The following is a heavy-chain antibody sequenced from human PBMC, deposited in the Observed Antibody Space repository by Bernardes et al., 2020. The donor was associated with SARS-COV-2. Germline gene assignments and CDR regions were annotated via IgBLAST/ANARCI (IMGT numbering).Heavy chain of an antibody. CDR2: INSDGRST. D-gene: IGHD3-16*01. CDR3: TRDLFRGGEFDY. CDR1: GFPFSNYW. V-gene: IGHV3-74*01. Sequence: GWSLRLSCAASGFPFSNYWMHWVRQAPGKGLVWVSRINSDGRSTSYADSVKGRFTISRDNAKNTLYLQMNSLRAEDTSVYYCTRDLFRGGEFDYWGQGTLVTVSS. J-gene: IGHJ4*02.